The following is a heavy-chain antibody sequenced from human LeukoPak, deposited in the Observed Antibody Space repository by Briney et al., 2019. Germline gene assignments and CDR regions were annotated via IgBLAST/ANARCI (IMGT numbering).Heavy chain of an antibody. CDR2: INHSGST. V-gene: IGHV4-34*01. CDR1: GASFSDY. J-gene: IGHJ2*01. D-gene: IGHD6-19*01. CDR3: ARGRAVGL. Sequence: SGTLSLTCAVYGASFSDYWSWIRQPPGKGLEWIGEINHSGSTNYNPSLKSRVTISGDTSKNQFFLKLNSVTAADTAVYYCARGRAVGLWGHGTLVTVSS.